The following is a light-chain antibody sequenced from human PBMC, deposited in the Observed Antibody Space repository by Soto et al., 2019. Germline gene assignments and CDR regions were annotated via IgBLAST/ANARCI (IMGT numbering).Light chain of an antibody. V-gene: IGKV3-11*01. CDR3: QHHSNWPPMDT. CDR2: DTS. Sequence: EIVLTQSPATLSLSPGERATISCRASQSVGGFLAWYQQKSGQAPRLLIYDTSKRATDNPARFSGSGSGTDLTFTISILEPEDFAIYHCQHHSNWPPMDTFGQGTKLEIK. J-gene: IGKJ2*01. CDR1: QSVGGF.